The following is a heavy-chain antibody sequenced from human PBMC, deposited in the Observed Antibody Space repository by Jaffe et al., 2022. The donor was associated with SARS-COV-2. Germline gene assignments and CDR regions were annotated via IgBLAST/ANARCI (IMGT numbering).Heavy chain of an antibody. CDR3: ARAFTIFGVVGPDY. CDR1: GFTFSSYG. Sequence: QVQLVESGGGVVQPGRSLRLSCAASGFTFSSYGMHWVRQAPGKGLEWVAVIWYDGSNKYYADSVKGRFTISRDNSKNTLYLQMNSLRAEDTAVYYCARAFTIFGVVGPDYWGQGTLVTVSS. CDR2: IWYDGSNK. D-gene: IGHD3-3*01. V-gene: IGHV3-33*01. J-gene: IGHJ4*02.